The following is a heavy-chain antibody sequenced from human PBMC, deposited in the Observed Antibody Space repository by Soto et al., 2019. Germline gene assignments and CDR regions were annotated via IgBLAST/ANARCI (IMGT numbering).Heavy chain of an antibody. Sequence: GGSLRLSCAATGFTFSSYAMSWVRQAPGKGLEWVSTISGGVGSTYYADSARGRFTITRDNSKNTLYLQMNSLRAEDTAVYYCAKGTGNSWAIFDYWGQGTLVTVSS. CDR2: ISGGVGST. CDR3: AKGTGNSWAIFDY. CDR1: GFTFSSYA. D-gene: IGHD6-13*01. V-gene: IGHV3-23*01. J-gene: IGHJ4*02.